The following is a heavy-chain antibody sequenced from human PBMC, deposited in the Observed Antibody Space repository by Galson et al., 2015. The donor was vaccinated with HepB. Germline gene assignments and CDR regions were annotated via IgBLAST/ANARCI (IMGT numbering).Heavy chain of an antibody. J-gene: IGHJ4*02. V-gene: IGHV3-15*07. CDR3: TTGNWNDVDYFDY. Sequence: SLRLSCAASGFTFSNAWMNWVRQAPGKGLEWVGRIKSKTDGGTTDYAAPVKGRFTISRDDSKNTLYLQMNSLKTEDTAAYYCTTGNWNDVDYFDYWGQGTLVTVSS. D-gene: IGHD1-1*01. CDR2: IKSKTDGGTT. CDR1: GFTFSNAW.